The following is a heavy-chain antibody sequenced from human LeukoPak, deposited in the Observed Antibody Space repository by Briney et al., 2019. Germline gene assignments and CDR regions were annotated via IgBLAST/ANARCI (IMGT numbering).Heavy chain of an antibody. CDR3: ARITTYDPDY. D-gene: IGHD2/OR15-2a*01. CDR1: GFTFDDYG. Sequence: GGSLRLSYAVSGFTFDDYGMSWVRQAPGKGLEWVSGINWNGGSTGYADSVKGRFTISRDNAKNSLYLQMNSLRAEDTALYYCARITTYDPDYWGQGTLVTVSS. V-gene: IGHV3-20*03. J-gene: IGHJ4*02. CDR2: INWNGGST.